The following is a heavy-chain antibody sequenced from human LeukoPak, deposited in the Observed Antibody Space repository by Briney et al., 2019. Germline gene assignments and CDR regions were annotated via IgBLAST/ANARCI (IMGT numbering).Heavy chain of an antibody. CDR3: ARRGLNYDFWSGRDY. D-gene: IGHD3-3*01. Sequence: ASVKVSCKASGYTFTGYYMHWVRQAPGQGLEWMGWINPNSGGTNYAQKFQGRVTMTRDTSISTAYMELSRLRSDDTAVYYCARRGLNYDFWSGRDYWGQGTLVTVSS. V-gene: IGHV1-2*02. CDR1: GYTFTGYY. J-gene: IGHJ4*02. CDR2: INPNSGGT.